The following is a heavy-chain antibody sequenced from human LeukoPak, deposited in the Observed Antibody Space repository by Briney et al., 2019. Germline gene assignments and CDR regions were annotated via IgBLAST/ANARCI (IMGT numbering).Heavy chain of an antibody. Sequence: SEILSLTCTVSGGSISGSYWSWIRQPPGKGLEWIGYFCYSGSTNFTNYNPSLKSRVTISVDTSKNQFSLNLTSVAAADTAVYYCARDSGGSTYGMDVWGQGTTVPVSS. CDR1: GGSISGSY. CDR3: ARDSGGSTYGMDV. J-gene: IGHJ6*02. CDR2: FCYSGSTNFT. D-gene: IGHD2-15*01. V-gene: IGHV4-59*01.